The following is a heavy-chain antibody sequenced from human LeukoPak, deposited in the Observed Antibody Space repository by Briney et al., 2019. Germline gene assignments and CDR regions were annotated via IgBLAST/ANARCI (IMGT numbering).Heavy chain of an antibody. V-gene: IGHV3-74*01. CDR2: ISSDESIT. CDR3: ARESLSSGCLSN. Sequence: GGSLRLSCAASGFTFSNYWMHWVRQAPGKGLVWVSRISSDESITSYADSVKGRFTISRDNAKNTLFLQMNGLRAEDTAVYYCARESLSSGCLSNWGQGTLVTVSS. D-gene: IGHD6-19*01. J-gene: IGHJ4*02. CDR1: GFTFSNYW.